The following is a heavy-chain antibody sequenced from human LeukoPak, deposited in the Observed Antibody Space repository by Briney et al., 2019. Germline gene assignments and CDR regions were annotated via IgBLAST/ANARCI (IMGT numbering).Heavy chain of an antibody. CDR1: GFTFHDYD. V-gene: IGHV3-20*04. J-gene: IGHJ4*02. Sequence: GGSLRRSCAASGFTFHDYDMSWVRQSPGKGLEWVSGINWNGDRTGYADSAKGRFTISRDNAKKSLYLQMNSLRAEDTALYYCARRDYYGSGSPDFWGQGTLVTVSS. CDR3: ARRDYYGSGSPDF. CDR2: INWNGDRT. D-gene: IGHD3-10*01.